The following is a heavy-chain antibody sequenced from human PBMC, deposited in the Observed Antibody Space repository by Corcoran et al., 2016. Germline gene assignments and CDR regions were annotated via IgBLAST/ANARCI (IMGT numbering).Heavy chain of an antibody. Sequence: QVQLVESGGGVVQPGRSLRLSCAASGFTFSSYGMHWVSQAPGKGLEWVAVISYDGSNKYYADSVKGRFTISRDNSKNTLYLQMNSLRAEDTAVYYCAKEEVIVVVPAAMYYGMDVWGQGTTVTVSS. J-gene: IGHJ6*02. CDR3: AKEEVIVVVPAAMYYGMDV. CDR2: ISYDGSNK. V-gene: IGHV3-30*18. CDR1: GFTFSSYG. D-gene: IGHD2-2*01.